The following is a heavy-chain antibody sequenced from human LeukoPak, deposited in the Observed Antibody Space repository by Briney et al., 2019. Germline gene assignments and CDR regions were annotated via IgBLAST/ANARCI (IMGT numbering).Heavy chain of an antibody. J-gene: IGHJ5*02. CDR1: GFIFDDYA. D-gene: IGHD2-15*01. Sequence: PGGSLRLSCAASGFIFDDYAMHWVRQAPGKGLEWVSGISWNSGSIAYADSVKGRFTISRDNAKNSLYLQMNSLRAEDTALYYCAKDISCSSGGCTPTWGQGTLVTVSS. CDR3: AKDISCSSGGCTPT. CDR2: ISWNSGSI. V-gene: IGHV3-9*01.